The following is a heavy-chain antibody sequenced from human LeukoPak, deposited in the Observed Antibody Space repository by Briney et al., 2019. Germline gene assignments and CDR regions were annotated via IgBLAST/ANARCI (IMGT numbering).Heavy chain of an antibody. Sequence: GASVKVSCKASGGTFSSYAISWVRQDPGQGLEWMGGIIPIFGTANYAQKFQGRVTITADESTSTAHMELSSLRSEDTAVYYCARARYYYDSSGYQDYYYGMDVWGQGTTVTVSS. CDR1: GGTFSSYA. J-gene: IGHJ6*02. V-gene: IGHV1-69*13. D-gene: IGHD3-22*01. CDR3: ARARYYYDSSGYQDYYYGMDV. CDR2: IIPIFGTA.